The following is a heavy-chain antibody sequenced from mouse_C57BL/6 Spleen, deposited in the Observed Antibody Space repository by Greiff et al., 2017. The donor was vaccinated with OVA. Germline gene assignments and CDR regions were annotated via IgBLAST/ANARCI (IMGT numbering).Heavy chain of an antibody. CDR2: IWSGGST. CDR3: ASNYDYDGFAY. D-gene: IGHD2-4*01. J-gene: IGHJ3*01. Sequence: VKLQESGPGLVQPSQSLSITCTVSGFSLTSYGVHWVRQSPGKGLEWLGVIWSGGSTDYNAAFISRLSISKDNSKSQVFFKMNSLQADDTAIYYCASNYDYDGFAYWGQGTLVTVSA. V-gene: IGHV2-2*01. CDR1: GFSLTSYG.